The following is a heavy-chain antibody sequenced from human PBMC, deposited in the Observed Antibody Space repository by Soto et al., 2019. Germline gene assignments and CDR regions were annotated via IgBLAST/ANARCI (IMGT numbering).Heavy chain of an antibody. CDR2: INPNSGGT. J-gene: IGHJ5*02. V-gene: IGHV1-2*04. Sequence: ASVRVSCKASGYSLTGYYMHWVRQAPGQGLEWMGWINPNSGGTNYAQKFQGWVTMTRDTSISTAYVELSRLRSDDTAVYYCARGSSGGSSPKNNWFDPWGQGTLVTVSS. CDR1: GYSLTGYY. D-gene: IGHD2-15*01. CDR3: ARGSSGGSSPKNNWFDP.